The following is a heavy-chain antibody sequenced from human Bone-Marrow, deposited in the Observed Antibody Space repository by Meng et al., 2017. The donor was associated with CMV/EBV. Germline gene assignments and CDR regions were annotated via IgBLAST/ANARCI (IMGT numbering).Heavy chain of an antibody. CDR3: ARGQVQCSTINCHDYRFSGMDV. CDR2: MNPNRGNT. J-gene: IGHJ6*02. V-gene: IGHV1-8*01. CDR1: GYTFSYYD. D-gene: IGHD2/OR15-2a*01. Sequence: GGSLRLSCKASGYTFSYYDIIWVRQASGQGLEWVGWMNPNRGNTAYAQKFQGRVTMTRDTSTSIAYMELSSLRSGDTAVYYCARGQVQCSTINCHDYRFSGMDVWGQGTTVTVSS.